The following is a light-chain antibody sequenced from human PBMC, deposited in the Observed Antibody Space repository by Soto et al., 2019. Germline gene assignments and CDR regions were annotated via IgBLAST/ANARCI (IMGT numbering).Light chain of an antibody. CDR1: QSVRSW. V-gene: IGKV1-5*01. J-gene: IGKJ4*01. CDR3: QQYDNYPLT. Sequence: DIQMTQSPSTLAASLAYRVTITCRASQSVRSWLAWYQQKPGRAPKFLIYDASSLESGVPSRFSGSGSGTEFTLTISNLQPDDFATYYCQQYDNYPLTFGGGTKVDI. CDR2: DAS.